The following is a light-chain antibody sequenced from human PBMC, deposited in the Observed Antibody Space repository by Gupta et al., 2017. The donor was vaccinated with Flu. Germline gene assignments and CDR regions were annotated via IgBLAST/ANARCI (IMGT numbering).Light chain of an antibody. V-gene: IGKV3-20*01. J-gene: IGKJ3*01. Sequence: TLSLSPGERATLSCRASQSVSSSYLAWFQQKPGQAPRLLIYGASHRATGIPARFSGSGSGTDLTLTISRLEPEDFAVYYCQQYGNSPSFTFGPGTRVDIK. CDR2: GAS. CDR1: QSVSSSY. CDR3: QQYGNSPSFT.